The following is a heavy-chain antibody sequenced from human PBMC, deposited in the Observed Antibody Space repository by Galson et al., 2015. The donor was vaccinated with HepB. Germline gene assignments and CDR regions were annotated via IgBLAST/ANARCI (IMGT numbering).Heavy chain of an antibody. CDR2: ISSSGSTI. CDR1: GFTFSDYY. V-gene: IGHV3-11*01. Sequence: SLRLSCAASGFTFSDYYMSWICQAPGKGLEWVSYISSSGSTIYYADSVKGRFTISRDNAKNSLYLQMNSLRAEDTAVYYCARENYDFWSGYYAWFDPWGQGTLVTVSS. J-gene: IGHJ5*02. D-gene: IGHD3-3*01. CDR3: ARENYDFWSGYYAWFDP.